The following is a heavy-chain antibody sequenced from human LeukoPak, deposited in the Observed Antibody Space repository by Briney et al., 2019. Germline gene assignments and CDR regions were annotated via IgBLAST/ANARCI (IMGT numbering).Heavy chain of an antibody. CDR2: IIPIFGTA. Sequence: SVKVSCKASGYTFTSYYMHWVRQAPGQGLEWMGGIIPIFGTANYAQKFQGRVTITADESTSTAYMELSSLRSEDTAVYYCARYQIVGATTSYFDYWGQGTLVTVSS. CDR3: ARYQIVGATTSYFDY. D-gene: IGHD1-26*01. CDR1: GYTFTSYY. J-gene: IGHJ4*02. V-gene: IGHV1-69*13.